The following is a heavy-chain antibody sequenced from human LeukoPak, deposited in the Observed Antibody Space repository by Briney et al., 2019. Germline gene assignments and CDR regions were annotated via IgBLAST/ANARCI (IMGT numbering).Heavy chain of an antibody. Sequence: PGGSLRLSCAASGFTFSSYWMHWVRQAPGKGLVWVSRINSDGSSTSYADSVKGRFTISRDNAKNTLYLQMNSLRAEDTAVYYCAKASLTMVRGVIITYFDYWGQGTLVTVSS. CDR2: INSDGSST. CDR3: AKASLTMVRGVIITYFDY. V-gene: IGHV3-74*01. CDR1: GFTFSSYW. J-gene: IGHJ4*02. D-gene: IGHD3-10*01.